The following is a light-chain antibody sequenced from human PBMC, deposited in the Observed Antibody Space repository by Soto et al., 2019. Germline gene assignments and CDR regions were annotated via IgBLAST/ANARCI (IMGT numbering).Light chain of an antibody. CDR2: GAS. V-gene: IGKV3-15*01. CDR3: QQYNNWPPWT. CDR1: QSVSVD. Sequence: EILMTQSPATVSVSPGERVTLSCRASQSVSVDLAWYQQRPGQAPRLLIYGASTRATGIPVRFSGSGSGTEFSLTISSLQSEDFAFYYCQQYNNWPPWTFGQGTKVDIK. J-gene: IGKJ1*01.